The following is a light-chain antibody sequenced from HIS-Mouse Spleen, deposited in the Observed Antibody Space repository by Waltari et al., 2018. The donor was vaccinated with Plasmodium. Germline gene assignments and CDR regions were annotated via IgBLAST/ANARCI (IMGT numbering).Light chain of an antibody. V-gene: IGLV3-10*01. Sequence: SYELTQPPSVSVSPGQTARITCSGDALPKKYAYWYPQKSSQAPVLGVYDESKRPSGIPERFSGSSSGTMTTLTISGAQVEDEADYYCYSTDSSGNHRVFGGGTKLTVL. J-gene: IGLJ3*02. CDR2: DES. CDR1: ALPKKY. CDR3: YSTDSSGNHRV.